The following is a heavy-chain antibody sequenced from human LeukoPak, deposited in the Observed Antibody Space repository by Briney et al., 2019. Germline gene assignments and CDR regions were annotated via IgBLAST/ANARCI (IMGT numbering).Heavy chain of an antibody. CDR3: VRACSGGSCYPPHFDY. Sequence: SVKVSCKASGGTFSSYAISWVRQAPGQGLEWMGGIIPIFGTANYAQKFQGRVTITADESTSTAYMELSSLRSEDTAVYYCVRACSGGSCYPPHFDYWGQGTLVTVSS. CDR2: IIPIFGTA. J-gene: IGHJ4*02. V-gene: IGHV1-69*13. D-gene: IGHD2-15*01. CDR1: GGTFSSYA.